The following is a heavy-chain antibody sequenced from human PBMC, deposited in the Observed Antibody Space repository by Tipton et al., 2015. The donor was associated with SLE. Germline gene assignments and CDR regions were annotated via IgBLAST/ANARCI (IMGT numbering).Heavy chain of an antibody. CDR2: IYSGGST. CDR3: ATGGSRSYYYYMDV. Sequence: SLRLSCAASGFTVSSNYMSWVRQAPGKGLEWVSVIYSGGSTYYADSVRGRFTISRDNAKNSLYLQMNSLRAEDTALYYCATGGSRSYYYYMDVWGKGTTVTVSS. CDR1: GFTVSSNY. D-gene: IGHD3-16*01. J-gene: IGHJ6*03. V-gene: IGHV3-53*05.